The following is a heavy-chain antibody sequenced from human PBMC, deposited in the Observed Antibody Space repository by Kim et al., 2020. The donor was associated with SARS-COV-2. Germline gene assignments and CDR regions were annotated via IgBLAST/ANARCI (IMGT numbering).Heavy chain of an antibody. V-gene: IGHV3-11*01. CDR2: M. Sequence: MYYAESMQGRFTVSRDNAKNSVYLEMDSLRAEDAAVYYCARAQWTSSCFDYWGQGTLVTVSS. D-gene: IGHD6-13*01. CDR3: ARAQWTSSCFDY. J-gene: IGHJ4*02.